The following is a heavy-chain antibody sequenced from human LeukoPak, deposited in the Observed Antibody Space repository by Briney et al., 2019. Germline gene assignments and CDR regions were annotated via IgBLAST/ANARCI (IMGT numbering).Heavy chain of an antibody. CDR3: AKGIYGVSGHNIDY. D-gene: IGHD4/OR15-4a*01. CDR1: GFTFSDYA. CDR2: ISASGGTI. Sequence: GGTLTLSCAASGFTFSDYAMNWVRQAPGKGLQWVSSISASGGTIYYADPVKGRFTISRDNSKNTLYLLINSLRVEDTAIYYCAKGIYGVSGHNIDYGGQGALVTVSS. J-gene: IGHJ4*02. V-gene: IGHV3-23*01.